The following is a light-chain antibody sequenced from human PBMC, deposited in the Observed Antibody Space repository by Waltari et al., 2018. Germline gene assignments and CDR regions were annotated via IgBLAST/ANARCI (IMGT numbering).Light chain of an antibody. CDR2: GAS. CDR3: QQSYSTPRT. Sequence: QMTQSQSYMSASVGDRVTITYRSSQSISSALNWYQQKPGKAPKLLSYGASSLQSGVPSRFSGRGAGTDFTLTISSLQPEDFATYYCQQSYSTPRTFGQGTKVEIK. J-gene: IGKJ2*01. CDR1: QSISSA. V-gene: IGKV1-39*01.